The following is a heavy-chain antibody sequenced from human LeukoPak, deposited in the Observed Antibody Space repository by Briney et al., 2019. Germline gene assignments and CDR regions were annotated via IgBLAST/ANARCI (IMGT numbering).Heavy chain of an antibody. V-gene: IGHV3-11*01. CDR1: GFTFSDYY. D-gene: IGHD6-13*01. CDR3: ASAGDSSSWRPHDY. J-gene: IGHJ4*02. CDR2: ISSSGDII. Sequence: GGSLRLSCAASGFTFSDYYMTWIRQAPGKGLEWVSYISSSGDIIYYADSVRGRFTVSKDNAKNSLYLQMDSLRADDTAVYYCASAGDSSSWRPHDYWGQGTLVTVSS.